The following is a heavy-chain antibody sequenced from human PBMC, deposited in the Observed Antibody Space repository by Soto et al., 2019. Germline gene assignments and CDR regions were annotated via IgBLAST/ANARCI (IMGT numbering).Heavy chain of an antibody. CDR2: IYPGDSDT. V-gene: IGHV5-51*01. CDR3: ARHPAYYYDSSGYYYFDY. D-gene: IGHD3-22*01. Sequence: RGESLKISCKGSGYSFTSYWIGWVRQMPGKGLEWMGIIYPGDSDTRYSPSFQGQVTISADKSISTAYLQWSSLKASDTAMYYCARHPAYYYDSSGYYYFDYWGKGTLVTVS. CDR1: GYSFTSYW. J-gene: IGHJ4*02.